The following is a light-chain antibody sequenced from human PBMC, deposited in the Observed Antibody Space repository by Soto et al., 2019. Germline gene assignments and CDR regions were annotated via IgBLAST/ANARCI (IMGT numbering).Light chain of an antibody. Sequence: EIVLPQSPATLSLSPGERATLSCRARQSVSSYVAWYQQKPGQAPRLLIYDASNRATGIPARFSGSGSGTDFTLTISGLEPEDFAVYDFQQRSNWWRVGQGTKVEIK. V-gene: IGKV3-11*01. CDR2: DAS. J-gene: IGKJ1*01. CDR3: QQRSNWWR. CDR1: QSVSSY.